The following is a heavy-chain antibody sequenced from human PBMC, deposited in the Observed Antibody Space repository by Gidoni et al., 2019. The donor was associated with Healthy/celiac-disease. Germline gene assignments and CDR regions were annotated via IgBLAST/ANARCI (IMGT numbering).Heavy chain of an antibody. CDR2: IKSKTDGGTT. D-gene: IGHD6-13*01. CDR3: TTGYSSSWYSYYGMDV. J-gene: IGHJ6*02. V-gene: IGHV3-15*01. Sequence: EVQLVESGGGLVKPGGSLRLSCAASGFNFSNAWMSWVRQAPGKGLEWVGRIKSKTDGGTTDYAAPVKGRFTISRDDSKNTLYLQMNSLKTEDTAVYYCTTGYSSSWYSYYGMDVWGQGTTVTVSS. CDR1: GFNFSNAW.